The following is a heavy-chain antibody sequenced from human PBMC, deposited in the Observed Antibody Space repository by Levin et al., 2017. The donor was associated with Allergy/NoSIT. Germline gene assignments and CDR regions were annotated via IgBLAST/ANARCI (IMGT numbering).Heavy chain of an antibody. V-gene: IGHV3-30*18. Sequence: PGGSLRLSCAASGFTFSSYGMHWVRQAPGKGLEWVAVISYDGSNKYYADSVKGRFTISRDNSKNTLYLQMNSLRAEDTAVYYCAKPPPSRYFDWLFRYWGQGTLVTVSS. CDR1: GFTFSSYG. D-gene: IGHD3-9*01. CDR2: ISYDGSNK. CDR3: AKPPPSRYFDWLFRY. J-gene: IGHJ4*02.